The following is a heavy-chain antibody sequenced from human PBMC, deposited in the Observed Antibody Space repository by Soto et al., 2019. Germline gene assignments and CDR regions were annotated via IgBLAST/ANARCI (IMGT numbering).Heavy chain of an antibody. Sequence: LRLSCAASGFTFSSYAMHWVRQAPGKGLEWVAVISYDGSNKYYADSVKGRFTISRDNYKNTLYLQMNSLRAEDTAVYYCANSANPPTNYYYYGMDVWGQGTTVTSP. J-gene: IGHJ6*02. CDR1: GFTFSSYA. CDR3: ANSANPPTNYYYYGMDV. D-gene: IGHD5-12*01. V-gene: IGHV3-30-3*01. CDR2: ISYDGSNK.